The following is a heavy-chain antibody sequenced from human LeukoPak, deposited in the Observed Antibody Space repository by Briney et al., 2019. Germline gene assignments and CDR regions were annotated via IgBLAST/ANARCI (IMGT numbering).Heavy chain of an antibody. V-gene: IGHV1-2*06. D-gene: IGHD2-15*01. Sequence: ASVKVSCKASGHTFTGYYMHWVRQAPGQGLEWMGRINPNSGGTNYAQKFQGRVTMTRDTSISTAYMELSRLRSDDTAVYYCARDYCSGGSCYYMDVWGKGTTVTVSS. CDR3: ARDYCSGGSCYYMDV. CDR1: GHTFTGYY. J-gene: IGHJ6*03. CDR2: INPNSGGT.